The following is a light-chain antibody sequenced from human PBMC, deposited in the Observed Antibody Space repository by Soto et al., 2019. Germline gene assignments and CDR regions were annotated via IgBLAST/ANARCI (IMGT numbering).Light chain of an antibody. V-gene: IGKV1-39*01. CDR3: QQSYSTLLIS. CDR1: ESISRH. J-gene: IGKJ5*01. Sequence: DIQMTQSPSPLSASVGDRVTITCRASESISRHLNWYQQKPGKAPNLLIYAASTLQNGVPSRFSGSGSGTDFTLTISSLQPEDFATYYCQQSYSTLLISFGQGTRLEIK. CDR2: AAS.